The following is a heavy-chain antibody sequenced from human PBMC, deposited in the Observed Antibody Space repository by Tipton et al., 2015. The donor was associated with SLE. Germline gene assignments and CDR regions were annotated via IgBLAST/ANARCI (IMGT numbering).Heavy chain of an antibody. Sequence: TLSPTCTVSGGSISSHYWSWIRQPPGKGLEWIGYIYYSGSTNYNPSLKSRVTISVDTSKNQFSLKLSSVTAADTAVYYCATAGGSGSNDAFDIWGQGTMVTVSS. CDR2: IYYSGST. CDR3: ATAGGSGSNDAFDI. J-gene: IGHJ3*02. V-gene: IGHV4-59*11. CDR1: GGSISSHY. D-gene: IGHD3-10*01.